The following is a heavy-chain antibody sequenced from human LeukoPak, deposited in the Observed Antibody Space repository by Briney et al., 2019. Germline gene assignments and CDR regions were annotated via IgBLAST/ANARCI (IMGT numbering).Heavy chain of an antibody. V-gene: IGHV4-59*08. D-gene: IGHD6-19*01. CDR2: IYDSSNT. Sequence: SETLSLTCTVSGGSISSSYWSWIRQPPGRGREWIGYIYDSSNTNYNPSLKSRVTIAVDTSKNQFSLKLTSVTAADTAVYYCVRSAGKWLVYIDSWGQGTLVTVSS. CDR1: GGSISSSY. J-gene: IGHJ4*02. CDR3: VRSAGKWLVYIDS.